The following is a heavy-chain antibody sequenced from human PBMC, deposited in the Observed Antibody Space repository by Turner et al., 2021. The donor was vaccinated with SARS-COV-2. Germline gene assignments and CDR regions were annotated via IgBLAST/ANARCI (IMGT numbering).Heavy chain of an antibody. Sequence: VQLVESGGGLVQPGGSLRLSCAASGFTFSSYWMHWVRQAPGKGLGWVSRINSDGSGTTYADSVKGRFTISRDNAKNTLYLRMNSLRADDTAVYYCASGGSWAYAMDVWGQGTTVTVSS. CDR1: GFTFSSYW. V-gene: IGHV3-74*01. CDR2: INSDGSGT. J-gene: IGHJ6*02. D-gene: IGHD2-15*01. CDR3: ASGGSWAYAMDV.